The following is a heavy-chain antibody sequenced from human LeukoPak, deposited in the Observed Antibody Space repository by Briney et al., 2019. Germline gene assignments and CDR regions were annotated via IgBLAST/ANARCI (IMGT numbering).Heavy chain of an antibody. CDR3: ARELVVDIHYYNMDI. CDR1: GGSISSSSYY. J-gene: IGHJ6*03. D-gene: IGHD3-10*01. Sequence: PSETLSLTCTVSGGSISSSSYYWGWIRQPPGKGLEWIGSIYYSGSTYYNPSLKSRVTISVDTSKNQFSLKLSSVTAADTAVYYCARELVVDIHYYNMDIWGRGTPVTVSS. CDR2: IYYSGST. V-gene: IGHV4-39*02.